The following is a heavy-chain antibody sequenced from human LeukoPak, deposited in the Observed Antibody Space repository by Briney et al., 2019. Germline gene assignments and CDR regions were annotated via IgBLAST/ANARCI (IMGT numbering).Heavy chain of an antibody. CDR3: ARERYGFIAVAGDFDY. J-gene: IGHJ4*02. D-gene: IGHD6-19*01. V-gene: IGHV4-34*01. Sequence: PSETLSLTCAVYGGSFSGYYWSWIRQPPGKGLEWIGEINHSGSTNYNPSLKGRVTISVDTSKNQFSLKLSSVTAADTAVYYCARERYGFIAVAGDFDYWGQGTLVTVSS. CDR2: INHSGST. CDR1: GGSFSGYY.